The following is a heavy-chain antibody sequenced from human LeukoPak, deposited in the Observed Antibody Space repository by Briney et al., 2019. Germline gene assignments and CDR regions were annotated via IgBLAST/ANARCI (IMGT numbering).Heavy chain of an antibody. D-gene: IGHD3-10*01. CDR1: GGSFSGYY. Sequence: SETLSLTCAVYGGSFSGYYWSWIRQPPGKGLEWIGEINHSGSTNYNPSLKSRVTISVDTSKNQFSLKLSSVTAADTAVYYCARGGFKYGSGSYRLWGQGTLVTVSS. CDR2: INHSGST. V-gene: IGHV4-34*01. J-gene: IGHJ4*02. CDR3: ARGGFKYGSGSYRL.